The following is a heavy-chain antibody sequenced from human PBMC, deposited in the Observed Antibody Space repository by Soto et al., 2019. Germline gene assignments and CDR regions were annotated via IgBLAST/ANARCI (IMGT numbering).Heavy chain of an antibody. V-gene: IGHV3-30-3*01. CDR1: GFTFSSYA. D-gene: IGHD3-16*02. J-gene: IGHJ4*02. Sequence: PGGSLRLSCAASGFTFSSYAMHWVRQAPGKGLEWVAVISYDGSNKYYADSVKGRFTMSRDNSKNTLYLQMNSLRAEDTAVYYCASGYDYVWGSYRHPPAYWGQGTLVTVSS. CDR3: ASGYDYVWGSYRHPPAY. CDR2: ISYDGSNK.